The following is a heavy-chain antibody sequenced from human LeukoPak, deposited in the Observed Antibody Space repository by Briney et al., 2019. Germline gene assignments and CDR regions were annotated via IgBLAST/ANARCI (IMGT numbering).Heavy chain of an antibody. Sequence: SETLSLTCTVSGGSISSSSYYWRWLRQPPGEGLGWIVSIYYSGSTYYNPSLKSRVTISVDTSKNQFSLKLSSETAAAKCVYNCARRDSYGEGRDYWGQGTLVTVSS. CDR1: GGSISSSSYY. CDR3: ARRDSYGEGRDY. D-gene: IGHD3-10*01. J-gene: IGHJ4*02. V-gene: IGHV4-39*01. CDR2: IYYSGST.